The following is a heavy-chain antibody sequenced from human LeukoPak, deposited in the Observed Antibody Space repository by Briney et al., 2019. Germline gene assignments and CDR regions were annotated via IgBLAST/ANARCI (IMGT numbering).Heavy chain of an antibody. CDR2: INHSGGT. J-gene: IGHJ6*03. D-gene: IGHD2-15*01. CDR1: GGSFSGYY. CDR3: ARVLKLGYCSGGSCYGRYYYYYYMDV. V-gene: IGHV4-34*01. Sequence: PSETLSLTCAVYGGSFSGYYWSWIRQPPGKGLEWIGEINHSGGTNYNPSLKSRVTISVDTSKNQFSLKLSSVTAADTAVYYCARVLKLGYCSGGSCYGRYYYYYYMDVWGKGTTVTVSS.